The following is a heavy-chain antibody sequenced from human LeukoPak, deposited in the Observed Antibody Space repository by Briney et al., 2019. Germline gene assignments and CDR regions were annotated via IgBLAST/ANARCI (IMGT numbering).Heavy chain of an antibody. V-gene: IGHV1-46*01. CDR1: GYTLTSYY. CDR3: ASIRSMSGSYHGPISAFDI. Sequence: ASVKVSCKASGYTLTSYYMHWVRQAPGQGLEWMGIINPSGGSTSYAQKFQGRVTMTRDTSTSTVYMELSSLRSEDTAVYYCASIRSMSGSYHGPISAFDIWGQGTMVTVSS. D-gene: IGHD1-26*01. CDR2: INPSGGST. J-gene: IGHJ3*02.